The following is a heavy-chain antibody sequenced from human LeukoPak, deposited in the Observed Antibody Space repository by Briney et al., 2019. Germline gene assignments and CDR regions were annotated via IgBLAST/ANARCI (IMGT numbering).Heavy chain of an antibody. CDR1: GGTFSSYA. V-gene: IGHV1-69*01. D-gene: IGHD5-12*01. CDR3: ARALLLGYSGYEFDY. CDR2: IIPIFGTA. J-gene: IGHJ4*02. Sequence: SSVKVSCKASGGTFSSYAISWVRQAPGQGLEWMGGIIPIFGTANYAQKFQGRVTITADESTSTAYMELSSLRSEDTAVYYCARALLLGYSGYEFDYWGQGTLVTVSS.